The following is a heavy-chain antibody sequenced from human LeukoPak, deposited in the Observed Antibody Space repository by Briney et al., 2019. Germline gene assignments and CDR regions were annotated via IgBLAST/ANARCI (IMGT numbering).Heavy chain of an antibody. Sequence: SETLSLTCAVYGVSFSGYYWSWLRQPPGKGLEWIGEINHSGSTNYNPSLKSRVTISVDTSKNQFSLKLSSVTAADTAVYYCARYRIAAADAFDIWGQGTMVTVSS. CDR3: ARYRIAAADAFDI. CDR2: INHSGST. J-gene: IGHJ3*02. CDR1: GVSFSGYY. D-gene: IGHD6-13*01. V-gene: IGHV4-34*01.